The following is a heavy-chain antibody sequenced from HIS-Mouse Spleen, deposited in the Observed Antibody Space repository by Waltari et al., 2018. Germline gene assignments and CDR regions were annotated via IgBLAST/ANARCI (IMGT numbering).Heavy chain of an antibody. CDR1: GFTFSSYG. CDR3: AKGGLMVYAIGDY. Sequence: QVQLVESGGGVVQPGRSLRLSCAASGFTFSSYGMHWVRQAPGKGLGWVAVIWYDGSNKYYADSVKGRFTISRDNSKNTLYLQMNSLRAEDTAVYYCAKGGLMVYAIGDYWCQGTLVTVSS. D-gene: IGHD2-8*01. J-gene: IGHJ4*02. V-gene: IGHV3-33*06. CDR2: IWYDGSNK.